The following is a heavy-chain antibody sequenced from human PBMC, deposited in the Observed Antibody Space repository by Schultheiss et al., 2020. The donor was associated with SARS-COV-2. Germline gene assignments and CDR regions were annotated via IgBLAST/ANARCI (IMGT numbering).Heavy chain of an antibody. Sequence: GESLKISCAASGFTFSSYGMHWVRQAPGKGLEWVAVIWYDGSNKYYADSVKGRFTISRDNSKNTLYLQMNSLRAEDTAVYYCARDNDYSKVYYYGMDVWGQGTTVTVSS. D-gene: IGHD4-11*01. CDR3: ARDNDYSKVYYYGMDV. V-gene: IGHV3-33*01. CDR2: IWYDGSNK. CDR1: GFTFSSYG. J-gene: IGHJ6*02.